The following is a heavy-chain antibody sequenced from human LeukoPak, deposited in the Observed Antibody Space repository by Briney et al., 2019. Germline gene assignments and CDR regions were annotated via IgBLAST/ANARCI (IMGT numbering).Heavy chain of an antibody. V-gene: IGHV3-7*01. CDR1: GFSFSAAW. D-gene: IGHD5-12*01. J-gene: IGHJ4*02. Sequence: GGSLGLSCEASGFSFSAAWMTWVRQAPGKGLEWVATIKNDGSDKYYVDSVKGRFTLSRDNAKNSVYLQMNSLRVEDTAVYYCVNLGYSDGGQGTLVTVSS. CDR2: IKNDGSDK. CDR3: VNLGYSD.